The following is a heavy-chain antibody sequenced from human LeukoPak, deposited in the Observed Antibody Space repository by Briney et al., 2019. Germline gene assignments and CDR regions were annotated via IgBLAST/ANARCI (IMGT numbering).Heavy chain of an antibody. CDR1: GFTFSNAW. CDR3: TTITMIREHEDY. V-gene: IGHV3-15*01. J-gene: IGHJ4*02. Sequence: GGSLRLSCAASGFTFSNAWMIWVRQAPGKGLEWVGRIKSKPDGGTTDYAAPVKGRFTISRDDSKNTLSLQMNSLKTEDTAVYYCTTITMIREHEDYWGQGTLVTVSS. D-gene: IGHD3-10*01. CDR2: IKSKPDGGTT.